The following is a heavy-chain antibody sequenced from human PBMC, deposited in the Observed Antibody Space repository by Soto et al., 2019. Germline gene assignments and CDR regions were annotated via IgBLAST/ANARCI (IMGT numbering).Heavy chain of an antibody. CDR1: GGSISIGGSV. D-gene: IGHD5-12*01. J-gene: IGHJ4*02. CDR3: ARSRCSGYGLDY. V-gene: IGHV4-31*03. Sequence: TRSRTSTVSGGSISIGGSVLSWVRQHPGKGLEWIGYIYYSGSTYYNPSLKSRVTISVDTSKNQFSLKLSSVTAADTAVYYCARSRCSGYGLDYWGQGTLVTISS. CDR2: IYYSGST.